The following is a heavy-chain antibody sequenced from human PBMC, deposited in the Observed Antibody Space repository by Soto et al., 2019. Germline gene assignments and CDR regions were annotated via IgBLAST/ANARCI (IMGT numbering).Heavy chain of an antibody. D-gene: IGHD6-6*01. J-gene: IGHJ4*02. CDR1: GYIFANDW. CDR3: ARRVAAHPYFDF. Sequence: PGESLKLSCKGSGYIFANDWIAWVRQMPGKGLEWMGIIFPGDSDTRYSPSFQGQVTISADKSINTAYLQWSSLKASDTAVYYCARRVAAHPYFDFWGQGALVTVSS. CDR2: IFPGDSDT. V-gene: IGHV5-51*01.